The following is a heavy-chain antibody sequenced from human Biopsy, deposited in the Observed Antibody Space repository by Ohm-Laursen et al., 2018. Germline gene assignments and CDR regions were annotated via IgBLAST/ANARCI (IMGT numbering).Heavy chain of an antibody. J-gene: IGHJ1*01. D-gene: IGHD2-15*01. CDR1: GYTFTGQY. V-gene: IGHV1-2*02. CDR3: AKGQDLRGGAEYFQH. Sequence: GASVKVSCKASGYTFTGQYLHWVRQVPGQGLEWMGWINPHSGTTKFAQDFQGRVTMTRDTSITTAYMELRRLRSDDTAVYYCAKGQDLRGGAEYFQHWGQGALVTVYS. CDR2: INPHSGTT.